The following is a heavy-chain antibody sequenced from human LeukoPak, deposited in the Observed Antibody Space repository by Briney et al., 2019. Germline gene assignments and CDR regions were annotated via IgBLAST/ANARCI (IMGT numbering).Heavy chain of an antibody. V-gene: IGHV3-21*01. D-gene: IGHD1-14*01. CDR3: AKVPGFSYYFDY. Sequence: GGSLRLSCTASGFTFSSCSMNWVRQVPGKGLEWVSSISSSSSYIYYADSVKGRFTISRDNAKNSLYLQTNSLRAEDTAVYYCAKVPGFSYYFDYWGQGTLVTVSS. J-gene: IGHJ4*02. CDR1: GFTFSSCS. CDR2: ISSSSSYI.